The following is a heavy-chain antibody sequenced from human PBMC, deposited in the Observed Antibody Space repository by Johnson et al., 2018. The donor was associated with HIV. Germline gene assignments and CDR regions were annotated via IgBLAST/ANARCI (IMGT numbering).Heavy chain of an antibody. CDR2: SSRSGSTI. Sequence: QVQLVESRGGLVQPGGSLRLYCAASGFSVSSYYMRWIRQTPGKGLEWVSDSSRSGSTIYYADSVKGRFTISRDNAKNSLFLQMSSLRAEDTAVYYGAGVGPRSKGGPVDAFDIWGQGTMVTVSS. CDR1: GFSVSSYY. V-gene: IGHV3-11*04. J-gene: IGHJ3*02. CDR3: AGVGPRSKGGPVDAFDI. D-gene: IGHD1-26*01.